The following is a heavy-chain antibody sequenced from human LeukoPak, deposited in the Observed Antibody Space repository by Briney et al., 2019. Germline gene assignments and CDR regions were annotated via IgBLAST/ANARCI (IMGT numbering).Heavy chain of an antibody. D-gene: IGHD1-26*01. CDR2: INQDGSTK. CDR1: GFTFSNAW. Sequence: SGGSLRPACAASGFTFSNAWMAWVRQAPGKGLEWVANINQDGSTKQYVDSVRGRFTISRDNAKNSLYLQMNSLRAEDTGLYHCARDMKGSLHYWGQGTLVTVSS. V-gene: IGHV3-7*01. J-gene: IGHJ4*02. CDR3: ARDMKGSLHY.